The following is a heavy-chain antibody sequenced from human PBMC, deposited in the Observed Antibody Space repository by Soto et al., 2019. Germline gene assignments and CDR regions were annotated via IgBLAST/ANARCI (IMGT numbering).Heavy chain of an antibody. CDR3: ALYYYDSTGPSFDY. CDR2: FYYSGST. V-gene: IGHV4-59*01. J-gene: IGHJ4*02. CDR1: GGSISSYY. Sequence: QVQLQESGPGLVKPSETLSLTCTVSGGSISSYYWSWIRQPPGKGLEWIGYFYYSGSTNYNPSLKSRVTISVDTSKNQFSLKLSSVTAADTAVYYCALYYYDSTGPSFDYWGQGTLVTVSS. D-gene: IGHD3-22*01.